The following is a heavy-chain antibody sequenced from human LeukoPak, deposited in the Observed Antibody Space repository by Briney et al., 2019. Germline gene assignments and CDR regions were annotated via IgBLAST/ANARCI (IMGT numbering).Heavy chain of an antibody. V-gene: IGHV3-23*01. CDR1: GLTFSSYA. D-gene: IGHD3-16*01. Sequence: PGGSLRLSCAASGLTFSSYAMTWVRQAPGKGLEWVSIIGGSGGYTYYADSVKGRFTISRDNSKNTLYLQMNSLRAEDTAIYYCAKAVKAYDAFDIWGQGTLVTVSS. CDR3: AKAVKAYDAFDI. CDR2: IGGSGGYT. J-gene: IGHJ3*02.